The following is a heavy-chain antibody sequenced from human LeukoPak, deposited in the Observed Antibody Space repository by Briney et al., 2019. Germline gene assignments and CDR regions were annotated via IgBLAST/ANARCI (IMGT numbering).Heavy chain of an antibody. CDR1: GGSNSSHY. Sequence: SETLSLTCTVSGGSNSSHYWSWIRQPPGKGLEWIGYIYYSGSTNYNPSLKSRVTISVDTSKNQFSLKLSSVTAADTAVYYCARASYYYGSGSYLALLQRVDYYYMDVWGKGTTVTVSS. CDR3: ARASYYYGSGSYLALLQRVDYYYMDV. D-gene: IGHD3-10*01. CDR2: IYYSGST. J-gene: IGHJ6*03. V-gene: IGHV4-59*11.